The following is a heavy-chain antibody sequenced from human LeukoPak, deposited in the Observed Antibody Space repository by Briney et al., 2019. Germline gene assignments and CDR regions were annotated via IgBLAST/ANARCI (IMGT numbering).Heavy chain of an antibody. V-gene: IGHV4-59*01. D-gene: IGHD7-27*01. CDR3: ASGLGQYYYYYYMDV. CDR1: GVSISSYY. CDR2: IYYSGST. Sequence: PSETLSLTCTVSGVSISSYYWSWIRQPPGKGLEWIGYIYYSGSTNYNPSLKSRVTISVDTSKNQFSLKLSSVTAADTAVYYCASGLGQYYYYYYMDVWGKGTTVTVSS. J-gene: IGHJ6*03.